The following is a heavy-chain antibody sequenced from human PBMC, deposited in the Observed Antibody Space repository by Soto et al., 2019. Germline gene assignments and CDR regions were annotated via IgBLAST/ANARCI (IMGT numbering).Heavy chain of an antibody. J-gene: IGHJ4*02. Sequence: GGSLRLSCAASGFTFSSYAMSWVRQAPGKGLEWVSAISGSGGTIYYADSVKGRFTISRDNAKNSLYLQMNSLRAEDTAVYYCARVFSPSSSGSKKRDYYFDYWGQGTLVTVSS. V-gene: IGHV3-23*01. CDR1: GFTFSSYA. CDR2: ISGSGGTI. CDR3: ARVFSPSSSGSKKRDYYFDY. D-gene: IGHD6-19*01.